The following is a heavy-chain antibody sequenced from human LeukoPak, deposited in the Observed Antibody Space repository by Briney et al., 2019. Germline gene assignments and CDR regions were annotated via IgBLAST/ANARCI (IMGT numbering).Heavy chain of an antibody. Sequence: GGSLRLSCAASGFTFTSHAMSWVRQAPGKGLEWVSIISGSGDSTYYADSVKGRFTISRDNSKNTLYLQMNSLRADDTAVYYCAKESGYDVDFDFWGQGTLVTVSS. CDR2: ISGSGDST. CDR1: GFTFTSHA. V-gene: IGHV3-23*01. D-gene: IGHD5-12*01. CDR3: AKESGYDVDFDF. J-gene: IGHJ4*02.